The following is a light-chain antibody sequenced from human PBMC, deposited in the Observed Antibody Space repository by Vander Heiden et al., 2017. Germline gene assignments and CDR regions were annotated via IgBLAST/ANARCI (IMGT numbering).Light chain of an antibody. V-gene: IGLV2-18*01. J-gene: IGLJ2*01. CDR3: TLYTSSSTVV. CDR2: EVR. Sequence: QSALTQPPSVSGSPGQSVTISCPGTSSDVGSYTRVSWYQQPPGTAPKLIIYEVRNRPSGVPDRFSGSKSGNTASLTISGLQAEDEADYYCTLYTSSSTVVFGGGTKLTVL. CDR1: SSDVGSYTR.